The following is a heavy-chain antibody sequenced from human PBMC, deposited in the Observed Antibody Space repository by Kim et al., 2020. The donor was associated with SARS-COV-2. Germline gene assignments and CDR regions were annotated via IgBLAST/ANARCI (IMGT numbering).Heavy chain of an antibody. CDR2: FDPEDGET. CDR1: GYTLTELS. Sequence: ASVKVSCKVSGYTLTELSMHWVRQAPGKGLEWMGGFDPEDGETIYAQKFQGRVTMTEDTSTDTAYMELSSLRSEDTAVYYCATGYYDSSGYHNWFDPWGQGTLVTVSS. D-gene: IGHD3-22*01. CDR3: ATGYYDSSGYHNWFDP. V-gene: IGHV1-24*01. J-gene: IGHJ5*02.